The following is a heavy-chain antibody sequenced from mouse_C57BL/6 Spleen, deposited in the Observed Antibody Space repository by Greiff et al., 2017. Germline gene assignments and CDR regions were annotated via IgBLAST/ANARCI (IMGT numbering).Heavy chain of an antibody. CDR2: INPSNGGT. CDR1: GYTFTSYW. D-gene: IGHD2-5*01. V-gene: IGHV1-53*01. J-gene: IGHJ2*01. CDR3: ARGDYYSTHYFDY. Sequence: QVQLQQPGTELVKPGASVKLSCKASGYTFTSYWMHWVKQRPGHGLEWIGNINPSNGGTNYNEKFKSKATLTVDKSSSTAYMQLSSLTSEDSAIYYCARGDYYSTHYFDYWGQGTTLTVSS.